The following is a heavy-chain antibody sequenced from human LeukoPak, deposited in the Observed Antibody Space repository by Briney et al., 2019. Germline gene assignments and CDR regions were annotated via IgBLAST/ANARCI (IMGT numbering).Heavy chain of an antibody. CDR2: ISAYNGNT. V-gene: IGHV1-18*01. D-gene: IGHD3-3*01. CDR3: ARNPYYDFWSGYYYYYYMDV. CDR1: GYTFTSYG. Sequence: ASAKVSCKASGYTFTSYGISWVRQAPGQGLEWMGWISAYNGNTNYAQKLQGRVTMTTDTSTSTAYMELRSLRSDDTAVYYCARNPYYDFWSGYYYYYYMDVWGKGTTVTIPS. J-gene: IGHJ6*03.